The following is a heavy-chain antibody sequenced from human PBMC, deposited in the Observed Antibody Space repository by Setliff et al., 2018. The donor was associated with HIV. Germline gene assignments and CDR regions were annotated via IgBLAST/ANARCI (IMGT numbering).Heavy chain of an antibody. D-gene: IGHD2-2*01. V-gene: IGHV4-61*10. CDR2: IYYVGWS. CDR1: GGSISSDDYY. CDR3: AKPDGKYPFDH. Sequence: SETLSLTCTVSGGSISSDDYYWNWIRQPAGKGLQWIGRIYYVGWSKYNPSLEDRVTMSVDTSNNQFSLSLRSVTAADTAIYYCAKPDGKYPFDHWGLGTLVTVS. J-gene: IGHJ4*02.